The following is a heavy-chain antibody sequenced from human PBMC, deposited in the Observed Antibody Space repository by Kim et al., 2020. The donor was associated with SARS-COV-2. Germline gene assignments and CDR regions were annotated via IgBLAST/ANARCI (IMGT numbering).Heavy chain of an antibody. J-gene: IGHJ3*02. D-gene: IGHD6-19*01. CDR1: GGSISSYY. V-gene: IGHV4-59*08. CDR2: IYYSGST. CDR3: ARMQWLVLSGAFDI. Sequence: SETLSLTCTVSGGSISSYYWSWIRQPPGKGLEWIGYIYYSGSTNYNPSLKSRVTISVDTSKNQFSLKLSSVTAADTAVYYCARMQWLVLSGAFDIWGQGTMVTVSS.